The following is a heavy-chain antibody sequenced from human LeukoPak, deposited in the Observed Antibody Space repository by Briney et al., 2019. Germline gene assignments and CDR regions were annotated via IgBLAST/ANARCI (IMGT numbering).Heavy chain of an antibody. CDR3: ARVGIVATIRGAFDI. CDR1: GFTFSSYG. D-gene: IGHD5-12*01. V-gene: IGHV3-33*01. Sequence: GGSLRLSCAASGFTFSSYGVHWVRQAPGKGLEWVAVIWYDGSNKYYADSVKGRFTISRDNSKNTLYLQMNSLRAEDTAVYYCARVGIVATIRGAFDIWGQGTMVTVSS. CDR2: IWYDGSNK. J-gene: IGHJ3*02.